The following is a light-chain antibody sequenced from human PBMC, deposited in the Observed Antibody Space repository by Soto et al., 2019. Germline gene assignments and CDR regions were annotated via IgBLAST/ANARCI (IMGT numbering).Light chain of an antibody. J-gene: IGLJ2*01. CDR2: EVS. V-gene: IGLV2-14*01. CDR1: SSDVGGYNY. Sequence: QSALTQPASVSGSPGQSITISCTGTSSDVGGYNYVSWYQHHPGKAPKLMIHEVSNRPSGVSNRFSGSKSGNTASLTISGLQAEDEADYYCTSYTSSTTPPVIFGRGTKLTVL. CDR3: TSYTSSTTPPVI.